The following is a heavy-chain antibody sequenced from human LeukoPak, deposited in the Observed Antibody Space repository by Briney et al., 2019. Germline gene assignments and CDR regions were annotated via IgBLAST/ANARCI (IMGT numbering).Heavy chain of an antibody. J-gene: IGHJ5*02. CDR1: GGSVSSGSYY. CDR2: IYYSGST. Sequence: PSETLSLTCTVSGGSVSSGSYYWSWIRQPPGKGLEWIGYIYYSGSTIYNPSLKSRVTISVDTSKNQFSLRLNSVTAADTAVYYCARSRAFNSGAFDPWGQGSLVTVSS. CDR3: ARSRAFNSGAFDP. D-gene: IGHD1-26*01. V-gene: IGHV4-61*01.